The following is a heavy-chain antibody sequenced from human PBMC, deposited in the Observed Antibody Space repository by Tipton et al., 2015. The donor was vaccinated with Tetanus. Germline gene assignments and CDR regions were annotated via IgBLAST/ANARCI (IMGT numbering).Heavy chain of an antibody. Sequence: GLVKPSETLSLTCTVSGGSMSNNYWSWNRQPPGKGLEWIAYIFHSGSTNYSPSLKSRVAISMDTSKNQISLKLSSVTAADTAVYYCARRSYCSSSRCFDAFDLWGQGTMVTVSS. CDR2: IFHSGST. V-gene: IGHV4-59*01. J-gene: IGHJ3*01. D-gene: IGHD2-2*01. CDR1: GGSMSNNY. CDR3: ARRSYCSSSRCFDAFDL.